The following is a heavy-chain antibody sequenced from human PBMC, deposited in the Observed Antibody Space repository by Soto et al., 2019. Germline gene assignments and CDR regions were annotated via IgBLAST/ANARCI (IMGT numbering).Heavy chain of an antibody. V-gene: IGHV4-34*02. CDR1: GGSFSGYS. CDR3: ARGLFSEDSYSGGWYFFDY. CDR2: INHSGSA. J-gene: IGHJ4*02. D-gene: IGHD3-10*01. Sequence: QVQLQQWGAGLLKPSETLSLTCAVYGGSFSGYSWTWIRQPPGKALEWIGQINHSGSANYSPSLKSRVPISVATPKNQFSLELASVTAADTAVYYCARGLFSEDSYSGGWYFFDYWGQGTLVTVSS.